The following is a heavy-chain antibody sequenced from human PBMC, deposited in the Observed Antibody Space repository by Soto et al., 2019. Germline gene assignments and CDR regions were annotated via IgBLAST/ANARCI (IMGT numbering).Heavy chain of an antibody. CDR1: GFTFNMYA. CDR2: TGATGRTT. V-gene: IGHV3-23*01. D-gene: IGHD1-20*01. Sequence: GGSLRLSCAASGFTFNMYAMTWGRQAPGKGLEWVSTTGATGRTTYYSDAVKGRFTVSRDNSKNTLDLQMSNLRAEDTAVYYCATVHNTSRSFDYWGQGTLVTVSS. J-gene: IGHJ4*02. CDR3: ATVHNTSRSFDY.